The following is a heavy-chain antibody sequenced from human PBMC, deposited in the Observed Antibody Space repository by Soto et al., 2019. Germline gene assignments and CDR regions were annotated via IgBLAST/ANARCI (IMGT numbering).Heavy chain of an antibody. J-gene: IGHJ5*02. Sequence: ASVKVSCKASGYTFTSYAMHWVRQAPGQRLERMGWINAGNGNTKYSQKFQGRVTITRDTSASTAYMELSSLRSEDTAAYYCARDRNVAASPGNWFDPWGQGTLVTVSS. CDR1: GYTFTSYA. CDR2: INAGNGNT. V-gene: IGHV1-3*01. D-gene: IGHD6-6*01. CDR3: ARDRNVAASPGNWFDP.